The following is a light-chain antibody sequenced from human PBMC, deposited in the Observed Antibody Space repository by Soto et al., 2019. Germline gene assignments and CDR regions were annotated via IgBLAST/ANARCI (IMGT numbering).Light chain of an antibody. Sequence: VAMNQSPLSLPVTPGQPASISCTSSRSLVHRDGNTYLSWFQLRPGQSPRRLIHKVSNRDSGVPDRFTGSGSGTDFPLKISRVEAEDAGFYYCMQGTDWPPYTFGQGTKLEI. CDR2: KVS. CDR1: RSLVHRDGNTY. CDR3: MQGTDWPPYT. V-gene: IGKV2-30*02. J-gene: IGKJ2*01.